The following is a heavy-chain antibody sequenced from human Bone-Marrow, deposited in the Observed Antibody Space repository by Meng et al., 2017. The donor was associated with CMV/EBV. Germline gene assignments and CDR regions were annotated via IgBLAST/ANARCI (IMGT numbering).Heavy chain of an antibody. D-gene: IGHD2-15*01. CDR3: ARGNEDTGYGMDV. CDR2: ISSSGNYI. V-gene: IGHV3-21*01. Sequence: GESLKISCAASGFTFSSHNMNWVRQAPGKGLEWVSFISSSGNYIYHADSVKGRRTISRDNAKNSLYLRMNSLRAEDTAVYYCARGNEDTGYGMDVWGQGTTVTVSS. J-gene: IGHJ6*02. CDR1: GFTFSSHN.